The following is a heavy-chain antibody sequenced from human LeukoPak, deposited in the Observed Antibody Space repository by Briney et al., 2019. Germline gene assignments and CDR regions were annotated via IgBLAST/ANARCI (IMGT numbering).Heavy chain of an antibody. Sequence: PSETLSLTCTVSGGSISSSSYYWGWIRQPPGKGLESIGSISYSGSTYYNPSLESRVTISIDTSKNQFSLKLSSVTAADTAVYYCARGDYSSSSQDHWGQGTLVTVSS. D-gene: IGHD6-6*01. CDR1: GGSISSSSYY. CDR2: ISYSGST. J-gene: IGHJ4*02. CDR3: ARGDYSSSSQDH. V-gene: IGHV4-39*01.